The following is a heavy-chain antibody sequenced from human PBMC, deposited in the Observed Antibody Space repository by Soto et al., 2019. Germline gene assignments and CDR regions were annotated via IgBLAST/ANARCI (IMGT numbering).Heavy chain of an antibody. Sequence: GGSLRLSCAASGFTFSSYWMSWVRQAPGKGLEWVANIKQDGSEKYYVDSVKGRFTISRDNAKNSLYLQMNSLRAEDTAVYYCARVKVVPAARARWDAFDIWGQGTMVTVSS. CDR3: ARVKVVPAARARWDAFDI. CDR1: GFTFSSYW. D-gene: IGHD2-2*01. CDR2: IKQDGSEK. J-gene: IGHJ3*02. V-gene: IGHV3-7*01.